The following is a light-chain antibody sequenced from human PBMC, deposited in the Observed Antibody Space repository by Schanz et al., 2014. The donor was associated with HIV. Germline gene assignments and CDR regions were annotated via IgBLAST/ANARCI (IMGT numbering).Light chain of an antibody. V-gene: IGKV3-20*01. Sequence: EIVLTQSPGTLSLSPGERATLSCRASQSVSSDYFAWYQQKSGQAPRLLIYGASTRATGIPARFSGSGSGTEFTLTISILQSEDFAVYYCQQYGSSPTFGQGTRVEIK. CDR1: QSVSSDY. CDR3: QQYGSSPT. J-gene: IGKJ1*01. CDR2: GAS.